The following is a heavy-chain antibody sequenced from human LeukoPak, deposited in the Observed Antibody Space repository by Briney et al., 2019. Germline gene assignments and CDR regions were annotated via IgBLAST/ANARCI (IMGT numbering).Heavy chain of an antibody. Sequence: GASVKVSCKASGGTFSSYAISWVRQAPGQGLEWMGRIIPIFGIANYAQKFQGRVTITADKSTSTAYMELSSLGSEDTAVYYCATRGYPGEHYGRDVWGQGTTVTVSS. CDR3: ATRGYPGEHYGRDV. V-gene: IGHV1-69*04. D-gene: IGHD7-27*01. CDR1: GGTFSSYA. CDR2: IIPIFGIA. J-gene: IGHJ6*02.